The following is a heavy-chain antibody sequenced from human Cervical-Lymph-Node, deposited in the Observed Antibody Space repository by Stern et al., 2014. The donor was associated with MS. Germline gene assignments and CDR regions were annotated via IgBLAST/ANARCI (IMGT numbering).Heavy chain of an antibody. Sequence: VQLVQSGAEVRKPGASVKVSCKASGYSFTNYVVHWVRQAPGQRLEWMGLIHTDNGNTEYSQNFQGRVTITRDTSATTAYMELSSLRSEDTAVYYCARELWGGGTTDDFDFWGQGTLVTVSS. CDR2: IHTDNGNT. V-gene: IGHV1-3*04. CDR3: ARELWGGGTTDDFDF. J-gene: IGHJ4*02. D-gene: IGHD4-17*01. CDR1: GYSFTNYV.